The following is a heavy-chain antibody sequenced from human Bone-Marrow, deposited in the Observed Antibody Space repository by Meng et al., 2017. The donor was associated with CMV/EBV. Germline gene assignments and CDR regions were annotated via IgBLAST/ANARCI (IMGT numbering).Heavy chain of an antibody. CDR3: ARDPRPRYYYDSSPL. V-gene: IGHV3-21*01. J-gene: IGHJ4*02. CDR1: GFTFSSYS. Sequence: GESLKISCAASGFTFSSYSMNWVRQAPGKGLEWVSSISSSSSYIYYADSVKGRFTISRDNAKNSLYLQMNSLRAEDTAVYYCARDPRPRYYYDSSPLRGQGTLVTVSS. CDR2: ISSSSSYI. D-gene: IGHD3-22*01.